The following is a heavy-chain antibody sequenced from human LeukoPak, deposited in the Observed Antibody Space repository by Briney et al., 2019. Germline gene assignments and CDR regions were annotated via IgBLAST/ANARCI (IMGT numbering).Heavy chain of an antibody. Sequence: TGGSLRLSCAASGFTFSNYWIPWVRQAPGKGLVWVSRINPAGNYGNYADSVKGRFTISRDNAKNTVYLQMNSLRAEDTALFYCVRDWDHFDFDSWGQGTLVTVSS. CDR2: INPAGNYG. J-gene: IGHJ5*01. V-gene: IGHV3-74*01. D-gene: IGHD1-26*01. CDR1: GFTFSNYW. CDR3: VRDWDHFDFDS.